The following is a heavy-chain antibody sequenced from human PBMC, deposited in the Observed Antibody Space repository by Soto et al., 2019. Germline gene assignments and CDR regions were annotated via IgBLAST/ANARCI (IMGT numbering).Heavy chain of an antibody. CDR1: GFTFSSYS. V-gene: IGHV3-21*01. CDR2: ISSSSSYI. Sequence: GGSLRLSCAASGFTFSSYSMNWVRQAPGKGLEWVSSISSSSSYIYYADSVKGRFTISRDNAKNSLYLQMNSLRAEDTAVYYCARDLPGIAARTYGMDVWGQGTTVTVSS. CDR3: ARDLPGIAARTYGMDV. D-gene: IGHD6-6*01. J-gene: IGHJ6*02.